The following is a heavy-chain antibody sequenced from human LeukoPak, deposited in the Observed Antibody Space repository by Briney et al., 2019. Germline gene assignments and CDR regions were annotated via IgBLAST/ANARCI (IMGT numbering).Heavy chain of an antibody. V-gene: IGHV1-24*01. CDR3: ATYDAYYYDSSGYPLGY. CDR2: FDPEDGET. D-gene: IGHD3-22*01. Sequence: ASVKVSCKVSGYTLTELSMHWVRQAPGKGLEWMGGFDPEDGETIYAQKFQGRVTMTEDTSTDTAYMELSSPRSEDTAVYYCATYDAYYYDSSGYPLGYWGQGTLVTVSS. J-gene: IGHJ4*02. CDR1: GYTLTELS.